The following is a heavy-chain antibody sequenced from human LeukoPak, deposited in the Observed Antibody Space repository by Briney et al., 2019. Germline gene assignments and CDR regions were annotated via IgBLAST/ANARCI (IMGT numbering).Heavy chain of an antibody. CDR2: IYYSGST. CDR1: GGSISSSSYY. D-gene: IGHD3-10*01. Sequence: RASETLPLTCTVSGGSISSSSYYWGWIRQPPGKGLEWIGSIYYSGSTYYNPSLKSRVTISVDTSKNQFSLKLSSVTAADTAVYYCARDSGENWFDPWGQGTLVTVSS. CDR3: ARDSGENWFDP. J-gene: IGHJ5*02. V-gene: IGHV4-39*07.